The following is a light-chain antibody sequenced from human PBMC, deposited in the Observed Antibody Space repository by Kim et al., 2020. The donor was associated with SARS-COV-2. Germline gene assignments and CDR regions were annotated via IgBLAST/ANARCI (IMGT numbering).Light chain of an antibody. J-gene: IGLJ2*01. CDR3: QVWDSSDDHRVV. V-gene: IGLV3-21*04. CDR1: SIGSMS. Sequence: GKTARITCGGASIGSMSAHWYQRKPGQDPVLVICYDRVRPSGIAERFSGSNSGNTATVTISRVEAGDEADYYCQVWDSSDDHRVVFGGGTQLTVL. CDR2: YDR.